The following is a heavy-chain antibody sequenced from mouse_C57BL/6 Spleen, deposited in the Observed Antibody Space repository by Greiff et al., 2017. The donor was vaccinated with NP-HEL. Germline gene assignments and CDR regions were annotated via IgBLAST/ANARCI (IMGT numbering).Heavy chain of an antibody. CDR2: IHPNSGST. CDR1: GYTFTSYW. Sequence: QVQLQQPGAELVKPGASVKLSCKASGYTFTSYWMHWVKQRPGQGLEWIGMIHPNSGSTNYNEKFKSKATLTVDKSSSTAYMQLSSLTSADSAVYDCARPQLGPGFAYWGQGTLVTVSA. D-gene: IGHD4-1*02. V-gene: IGHV1-64*01. J-gene: IGHJ3*01. CDR3: ARPQLGPGFAY.